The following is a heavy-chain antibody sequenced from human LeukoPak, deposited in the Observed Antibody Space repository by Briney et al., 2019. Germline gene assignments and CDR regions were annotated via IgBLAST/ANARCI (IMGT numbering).Heavy chain of an antibody. V-gene: IGHV3-23*01. CDR2: ISASGGST. J-gene: IGHJ4*02. Sequence: GGSLRLSCAASGFTFSTYAMSWVRQAPGKGLEWVSSISASGGSTYYVDSVKGRFTISRDNSKNTLYLQMNSLRAEDTAVYYCAQGHDYGDPHYFDYWGQGTLVTVSS. CDR1: GFTFSTYA. CDR3: AQGHDYGDPHYFDY. D-gene: IGHD4-17*01.